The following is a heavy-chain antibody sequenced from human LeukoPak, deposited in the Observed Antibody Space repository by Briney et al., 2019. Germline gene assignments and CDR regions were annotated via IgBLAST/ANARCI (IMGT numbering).Heavy chain of an antibody. V-gene: IGHV4-30-2*01. CDR3: ARVARYCSSTSCSRFDY. D-gene: IGHD2-2*01. CDR2: IYHSGST. Sequence: SETLSLTCTVSGGSISSGGYYWRWIRQPPGKGLEWIGYIYHSGSTYYNPSLKSRVTISVDRSKNQFSLKLSSVTAADTAVYYCARVARYCSSTSCSRFDYWGQGTLVTVSS. CDR1: GGSISSGGYY. J-gene: IGHJ4*02.